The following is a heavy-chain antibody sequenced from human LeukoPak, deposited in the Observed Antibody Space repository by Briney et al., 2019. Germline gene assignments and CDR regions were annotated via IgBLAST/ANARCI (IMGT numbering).Heavy chain of an antibody. V-gene: IGHV4-39*07. J-gene: IGHJ4*02. CDR1: GGSISSSSYY. CDR2: IYYSGST. D-gene: IGHD3-22*01. Sequence: SETLSLTCTVSGGSISSSSYYWGWIRQPPGKGLEWIGSIYYSGSTYYNPSLKSRVTISVDTSKNQFSLKLSSMTAADTAVYYCARVRRLDDSSGLDYWGQGTLVTVSS. CDR3: ARVRRLDDSSGLDY.